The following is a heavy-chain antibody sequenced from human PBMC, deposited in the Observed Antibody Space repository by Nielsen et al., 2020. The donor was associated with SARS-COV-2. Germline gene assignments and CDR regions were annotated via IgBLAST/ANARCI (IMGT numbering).Heavy chain of an antibody. CDR2: IWYDGSNK. D-gene: IGHD6-13*01. CDR1: GFTFSSYG. V-gene: IGHV3-33*01. Sequence: GGSLTLSCAASGFTFSSYGMHWVRRAPGKGLEWVAVIWYDGSNKYYADSVKGRFTISRDNSKNTLYLQMNSLRAEDTAVYYCASELVPGYYGMDVWGQGTTVTVSS. CDR3: ASELVPGYYGMDV. J-gene: IGHJ6*02.